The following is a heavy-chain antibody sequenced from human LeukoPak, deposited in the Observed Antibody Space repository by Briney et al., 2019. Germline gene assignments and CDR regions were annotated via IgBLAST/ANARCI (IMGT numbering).Heavy chain of an antibody. V-gene: IGHV4-39*01. D-gene: IGHD2-15*01. CDR1: GGPISSTNSY. Sequence: MSSETLSLTCTVSGGPISSTNSYWGWIRQPPGKGLEWIGSIYYSGSTHYNPSLKSRVSISVDTSRSEFSLRLRSVTAGDSAIYYCARNRSDCSSGSCSFTGFDSWGQGILVTVSS. CDR3: ARNRSDCSSGSCSFTGFDS. J-gene: IGHJ4*02. CDR2: IYYSGST.